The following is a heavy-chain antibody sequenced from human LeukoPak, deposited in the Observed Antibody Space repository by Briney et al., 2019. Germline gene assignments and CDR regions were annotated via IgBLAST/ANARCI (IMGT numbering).Heavy chain of an antibody. Sequence: PSETLSLTCTVSGGSISSYYWSWIRQPPGKGLEWIGYIYYSGSTNYNPSLKSRVTISVDTSKNQFSLKLSSVTAADTAAYYCARGATMWRGYYYGMDVWGQGTTVTVSS. D-gene: IGHD5-12*01. J-gene: IGHJ6*02. CDR3: ARGATMWRGYYYGMDV. CDR1: GGSISSYY. V-gene: IGHV4-59*01. CDR2: IYYSGST.